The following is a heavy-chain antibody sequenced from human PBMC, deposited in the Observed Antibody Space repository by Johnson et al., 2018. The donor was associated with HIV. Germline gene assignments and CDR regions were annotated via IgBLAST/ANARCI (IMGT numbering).Heavy chain of an antibody. V-gene: IGHV3-20*04. J-gene: IGHJ3*02. Sequence: VQLVESGGGVVRPGGSLRLSCAASGFTFDDYGMSWVRQAPGKGLEWVAGINWNGGSRGYADAVKGRFTNSRDNAKSFLYLQMNSLRAEETALYYWARGAVAAGLGAFDIWGQGTMVIVSS. CDR2: INWNGGSR. D-gene: IGHD6-19*01. CDR3: ARGAVAAGLGAFDI. CDR1: GFTFDDYG.